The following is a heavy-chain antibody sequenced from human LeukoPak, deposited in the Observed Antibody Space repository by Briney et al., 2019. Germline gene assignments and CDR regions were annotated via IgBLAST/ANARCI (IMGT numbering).Heavy chain of an antibody. D-gene: IGHD3-9*01. V-gene: IGHV4-30-4*01. CDR3: ARAGYDILTGYCGAFDI. CDR2: IYYSGST. Sequence: SETQSLTCTVSGGSISSGAYYWSWIRQPPGKGLEWIGYIYYSGSTYYNPSLKSRVSLSVDTSKNQFSLKLSSVTAADTAVYYCARAGYDILTGYCGAFDIWGQGTMVIVSS. J-gene: IGHJ3*02. CDR1: GGSISSGAYY.